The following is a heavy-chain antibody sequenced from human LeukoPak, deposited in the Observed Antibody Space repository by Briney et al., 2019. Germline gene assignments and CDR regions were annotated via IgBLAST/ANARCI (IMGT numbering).Heavy chain of an antibody. CDR2: ISAYNGYT. CDR1: GYTFTSYG. J-gene: IGHJ4*02. CDR3: ARVGIVLMVYARGPGDY. D-gene: IGHD2-8*01. Sequence: GASVKVSCKASGYTFTSYGISWVRQAPGQRLEWMGWISAYNGYTNYAQKLQGRVTMTTDTSTSTAYMELRSLRSDDTAVYYCARVGIVLMVYARGPGDYWGQGTLVTVSS. V-gene: IGHV1-18*01.